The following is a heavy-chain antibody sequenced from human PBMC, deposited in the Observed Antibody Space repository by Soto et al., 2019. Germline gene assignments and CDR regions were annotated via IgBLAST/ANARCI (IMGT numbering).Heavy chain of an antibody. CDR3: VKGNQMLRYYFEF. CDR2: ITSEGDRT. CDR1: GFTFSNYA. D-gene: IGHD3-9*01. Sequence: EGSLRLSCSVSGFTFSNYAMHWVRQAPGKGLEYVSGITSEGDRTWHADSVKDRFTISRENSKNTLFLQMSSLRVEDTAIYFCVKGNQMLRYYFEFWAPGAMVTVSS. V-gene: IGHV3-64D*06. J-gene: IGHJ4*01.